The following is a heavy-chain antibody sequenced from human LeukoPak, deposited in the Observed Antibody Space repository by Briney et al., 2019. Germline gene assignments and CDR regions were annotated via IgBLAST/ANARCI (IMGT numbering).Heavy chain of an antibody. D-gene: IGHD6-6*01. CDR2: IRSKAYGGTT. CDR1: GFTFGDYA. V-gene: IGHV3-49*03. CDR3: TRALYSSSSGDWFDP. Sequence: GGSLRLSCTASGFTFGDYAMSWFRQAPGKGLEWVGFIRSKAYGGTTEYAASVKGRFTISRDDSKSIAYLQMNSLKTEDTAVYYCTRALYSSSSGDWFDPWGQGTLVTVSS. J-gene: IGHJ5*02.